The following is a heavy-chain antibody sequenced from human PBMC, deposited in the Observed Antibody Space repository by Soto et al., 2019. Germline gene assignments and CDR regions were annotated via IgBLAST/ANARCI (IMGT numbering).Heavy chain of an antibody. J-gene: IGHJ4*02. Sequence: GGSLRLSCAASGFTFSNAWMSWVRQAPGKGLEWVGRIKSKTDGGTTDYAAPVKGRFTISRDDSKNTLYLQMNSLKTEDTAVYYCTTDLELGPYYFDYWGQGTLVTVSS. D-gene: IGHD1-26*01. CDR2: IKSKTDGGTT. CDR3: TTDLELGPYYFDY. V-gene: IGHV3-15*01. CDR1: GFTFSNAW.